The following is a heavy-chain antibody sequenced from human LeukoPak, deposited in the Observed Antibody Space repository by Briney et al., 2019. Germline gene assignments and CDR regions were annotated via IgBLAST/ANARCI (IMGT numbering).Heavy chain of an antibody. J-gene: IGHJ5*02. Sequence: GGSLRLSCAASGFSVSRNYMNWVRQAPGKGLEWVSVLHAAGTTYYADSVKGRFTISRDNSKNTLYLQMNSLRAEDTAVYYCARVLSYQGPWFDPWGQGTLVTVSS. V-gene: IGHV3-66*01. CDR3: ARVLSYQGPWFDP. D-gene: IGHD3-16*02. CDR2: LHAAGTT. CDR1: GFSVSRNY.